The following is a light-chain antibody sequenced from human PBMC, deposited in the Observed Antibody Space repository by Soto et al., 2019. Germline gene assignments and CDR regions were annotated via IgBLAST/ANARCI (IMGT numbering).Light chain of an antibody. CDR1: QNVSSTY. Sequence: EIVLTQPPGTLSLSPGESAALSCRASQNVSSTYLAWYQQKPGQAPRLLISGASSRATGIPDRFSGSGSGTDFTLTIGRLEPEDFAVYYCQQYGSSPLTFGGGTKVDIK. CDR2: GAS. J-gene: IGKJ4*01. V-gene: IGKV3-20*01. CDR3: QQYGSSPLT.